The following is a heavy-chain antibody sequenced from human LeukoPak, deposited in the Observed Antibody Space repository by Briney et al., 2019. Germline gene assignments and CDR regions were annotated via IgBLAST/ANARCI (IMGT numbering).Heavy chain of an antibody. D-gene: IGHD2/OR15-2a*01. V-gene: IGHV3-21*04. CDR1: GFTFSSYS. CDR3: ARNILFAFDI. J-gene: IGHJ3*02. Sequence: GGSLRLSCAASGFTFSSYSMNWVRQAPGKGLEWVSSISSSSSYIYYADSVKGRFTISRDNSKNTLYLQVNSLRAEDTAMYYCARNILFAFDIWGQGTMVTVSS. CDR2: ISSSSSYI.